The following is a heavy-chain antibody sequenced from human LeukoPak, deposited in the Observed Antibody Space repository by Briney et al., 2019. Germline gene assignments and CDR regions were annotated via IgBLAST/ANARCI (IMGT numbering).Heavy chain of an antibody. D-gene: IGHD6-19*01. CDR3: AKEVTGAAVARIEYFQH. CDR2: TSGSGGST. V-gene: IGHV3-23*01. CDR1: GFTFSSYA. J-gene: IGHJ1*01. Sequence: PGGSLRLSCAASGFTFSSYAMSWVRQAPGKGLKWVLATSGSGGSTYYADAVKGWVSISRDNSKNTLYLQMNSLRAEDTAVYYCAKEVTGAAVARIEYFQHWGQGTLVTVSS.